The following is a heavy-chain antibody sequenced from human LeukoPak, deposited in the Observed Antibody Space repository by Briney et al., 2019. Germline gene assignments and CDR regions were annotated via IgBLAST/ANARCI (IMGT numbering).Heavy chain of an antibody. V-gene: IGHV1-24*01. CDR1: GYTLTELS. Sequence: ASVKVSCKVSGYTLTELSMHWVRQAPGKGLEWMGGFDPEDGETIYAQKFPGRVTMTEDTSTDTAYMELSSLRSEDTAVYYCATYSGSYSDAFDIWGQGTMVTVSS. J-gene: IGHJ3*02. CDR2: FDPEDGET. D-gene: IGHD1-26*01. CDR3: ATYSGSYSDAFDI.